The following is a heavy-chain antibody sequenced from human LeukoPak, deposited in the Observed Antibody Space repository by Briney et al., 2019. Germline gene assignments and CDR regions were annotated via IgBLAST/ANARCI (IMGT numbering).Heavy chain of an antibody. V-gene: IGHV3-7*01. CDR1: GFTFTTYW. CDR2: IKNDGSEK. CDR3: ARVGTAEGTLEDY. Sequence: GGYLRFSCAASGFTFTTYWMSWVRQPPGKGLEWLANIKNDGSEKYYVDSVKGRFTIARDNAKNSLYLQMNSMRAEDTAVYYCARVGTAEGTLEDYWGQGALVTVSS. J-gene: IGHJ4*02. D-gene: IGHD6-13*01.